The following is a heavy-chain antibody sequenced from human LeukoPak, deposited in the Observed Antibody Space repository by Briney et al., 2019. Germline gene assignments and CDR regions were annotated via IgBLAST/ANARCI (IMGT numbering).Heavy chain of an antibody. D-gene: IGHD5-12*01. CDR2: ISAYNGNT. CDR3: ARANTYDSNYYYGMDV. V-gene: IGHV1-18*01. CDR1: GYTFTSYG. J-gene: IGHJ6*02. Sequence: GASVKVSCKASGYTFTSYGISWVRQAPGQGLEWMGWISAYNGNTNYAQKLQGRVTMTTDTSTSTAYMELRSLRSDDTAVYYCARANTYDSNYYYGMDVWGQGTTVTVSS.